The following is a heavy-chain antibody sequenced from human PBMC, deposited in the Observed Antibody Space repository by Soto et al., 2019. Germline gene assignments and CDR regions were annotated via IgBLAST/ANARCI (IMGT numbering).Heavy chain of an antibody. CDR2: INPNSGGT. J-gene: IGHJ4*02. D-gene: IGHD2-15*01. CDR1: GYTFTGYY. V-gene: IGHV1-2*02. Sequence: ASVKVSCKASGYTFTGYYMHWVRQAPGQGLEWMGWINPNSGGTNYAKKFQGRVTMTRDTSISTAYMELSRLRSDDTAVYYCARVNVVVVAATREYYFDYWGQGTLVTVSS. CDR3: ARVNVVVVAATREYYFDY.